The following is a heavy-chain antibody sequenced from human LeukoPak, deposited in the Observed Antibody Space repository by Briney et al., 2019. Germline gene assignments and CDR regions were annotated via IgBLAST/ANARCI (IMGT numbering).Heavy chain of an antibody. CDR2: IHSSGTT. CDR1: GGSISDKY. V-gene: IGHV4-59*01. J-gene: IGHJ4*02. D-gene: IGHD5-18*01. CDR3: ATVPGYSYGYGYFDY. Sequence: SETLSLTCTVSGGSISDKYWSWIRQPPGKGLEWVGYIHSSGTTSCNPSLKSRVVRSVDTSKNQCSLKLTSVTAADAAMYYCATVPGYSYGYGYFDYWGQGTLVTVSS.